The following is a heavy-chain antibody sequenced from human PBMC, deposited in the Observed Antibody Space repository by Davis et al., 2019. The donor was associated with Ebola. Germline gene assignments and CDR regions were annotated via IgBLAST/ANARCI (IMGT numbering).Heavy chain of an antibody. V-gene: IGHV4-59*01. CDR1: GGSMSSYY. Sequence: SETLSLTCTVSGGSMSSYYWSWIRQPPGKGLEWIGNIYYSGTTNYNPSLKSRVTISGDTSKNQFSLNVNSVTAADTAMYYCARTPQYTSYGSYFDYWGQGALVTVSS. D-gene: IGHD5-12*01. CDR3: ARTPQYTSYGSYFDY. CDR2: IYYSGTT. J-gene: IGHJ4*02.